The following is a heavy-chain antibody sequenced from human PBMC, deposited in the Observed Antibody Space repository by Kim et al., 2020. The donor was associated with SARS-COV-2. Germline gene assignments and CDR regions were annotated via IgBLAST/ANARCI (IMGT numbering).Heavy chain of an antibody. CDR2: T. Sequence: TGYAQKFQGRAPMTRNTSISTAYMELSSLRSEDTAVYYCARASGWYYVDYWGQGTLVTVSS. CDR3: ARASGWYYVDY. D-gene: IGHD6-19*01. V-gene: IGHV1-8*01. J-gene: IGHJ4*02.